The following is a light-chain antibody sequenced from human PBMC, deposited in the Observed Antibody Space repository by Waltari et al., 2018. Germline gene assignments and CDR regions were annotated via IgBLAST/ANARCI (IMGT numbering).Light chain of an antibody. Sequence: DIQMTQSPSSLSASVGDRVPITCRASQTIDRYLNWYHQKPGKAPKLLIYAASTLQSGVPARFSGSGSGTDFTLTIIGLQPEDFATYFCQQSYRSPWTFGQGTRVDIK. CDR2: AAS. V-gene: IGKV1-39*01. CDR1: QTIDRY. CDR3: QQSYRSPWT. J-gene: IGKJ1*01.